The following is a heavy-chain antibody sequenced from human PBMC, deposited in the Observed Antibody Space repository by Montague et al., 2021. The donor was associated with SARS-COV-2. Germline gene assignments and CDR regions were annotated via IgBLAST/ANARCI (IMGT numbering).Heavy chain of an antibody. D-gene: IGHD2-15*01. CDR1: GFSFSSNE. J-gene: IGHJ3*02. CDR2: ISSSVSST. V-gene: IGHV3-48*03. Sequence: SLRLSCAASGFSFSSNEMNWIRQAPGKGLEWVSYISSSVSSTQYADSVRGRFTISRDNAKNSLYLQMNSLRAEDTAVYYCARGGYCSSGLCYLYNAMDIWGQGTMVTVSS. CDR3: ARGGYCSSGLCYLYNAMDI.